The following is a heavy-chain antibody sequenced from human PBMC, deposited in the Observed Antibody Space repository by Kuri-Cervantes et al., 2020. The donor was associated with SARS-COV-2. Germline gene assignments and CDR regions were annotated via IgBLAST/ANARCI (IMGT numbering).Heavy chain of an antibody. J-gene: IGHJ2*01. CDR2: INHSGST. Sequence: GSLRLSCAVYGGSFSGYYWSWIRQPPGKGLEWIGEINHSGSTNYNPFLKSRVTISVDTSKNQFSLKLSSVTAADTAVYYCARGLRPYWYFDLWGRGTLVTVSS. CDR1: GGSFSGYY. V-gene: IGHV4-34*01. CDR3: ARGLRPYWYFDL.